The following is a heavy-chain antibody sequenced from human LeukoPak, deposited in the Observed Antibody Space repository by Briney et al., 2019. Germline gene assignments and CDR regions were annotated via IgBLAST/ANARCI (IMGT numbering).Heavy chain of an antibody. V-gene: IGHV3-48*01. J-gene: IGHJ4*02. Sequence: PGGSLRLSCAASGFTFSSYSMNWVRQAPEKGLEWVSYISSSSSTIYYADSVKGRFTISRDNAKNSLYLQMNSLRAEDTAVYYCARQTYSYGYVWFAWDYWGQGTLVTVSS. D-gene: IGHD5-18*01. CDR3: ARQTYSYGYVWFAWDY. CDR2: ISSSSSTI. CDR1: GFTFSSYS.